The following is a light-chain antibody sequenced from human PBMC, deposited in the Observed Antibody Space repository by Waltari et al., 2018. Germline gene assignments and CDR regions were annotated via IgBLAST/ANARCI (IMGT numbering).Light chain of an antibody. Sequence: QSVLTQPPSVSGAPGPRVTISCTGSSSNLGAGYDVHWYQHFPGAGPKLIIYSDTHRPSGVPDRFSGSKSGTSASLAVTGLQADDEADYYCQSYDRSLSGSVFGGGTKLTVL. CDR1: SSNLGAGYD. V-gene: IGLV1-40*01. CDR3: QSYDRSLSGSV. J-gene: IGLJ3*02. CDR2: SDT.